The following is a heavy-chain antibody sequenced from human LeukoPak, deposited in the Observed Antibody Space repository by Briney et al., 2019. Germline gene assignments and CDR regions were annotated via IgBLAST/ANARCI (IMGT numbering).Heavy chain of an antibody. V-gene: IGHV3-23*01. J-gene: IGHJ3*02. Sequence: GGSLRLSCAASGFTFSSYAMSWVRQAPGKGLEWVSAISGSGGSTYYADSVKGRFTISRDNAKNSLYLQMNSLRAEDTAVYYCASGGSLGAFGIWGQGTMVTVSS. CDR2: ISGSGGST. CDR3: ASGGSLGAFGI. D-gene: IGHD1-26*01. CDR1: GFTFSSYA.